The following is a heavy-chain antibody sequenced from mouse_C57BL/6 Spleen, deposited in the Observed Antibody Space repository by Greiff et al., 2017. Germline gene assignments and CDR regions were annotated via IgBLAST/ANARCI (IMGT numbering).Heavy chain of an antibody. Sequence: QVQLQQPGAELVRPGPSVKLSCKASGYTFTSYWMHWVKQRPGQGLEWIGVIDPSDSYTNYNQKFKGKATLTVDTSSSTAYMQLSSLTSEDSAVYYCARGGYYGSSYYVDYWGQGTTLTVSS. V-gene: IGHV1-59*01. CDR1: GYTFTSYW. J-gene: IGHJ2*01. D-gene: IGHD1-1*01. CDR2: IDPSDSYT. CDR3: ARGGYYGSSYYVDY.